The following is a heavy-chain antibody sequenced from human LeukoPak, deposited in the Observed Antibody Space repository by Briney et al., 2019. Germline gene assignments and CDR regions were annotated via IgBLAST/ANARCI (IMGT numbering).Heavy chain of an antibody. CDR2: ISSSSSYI. Sequence: GGSLRLSCAASGFTFSSYGMNWVRQAPGKGLEWVSSISSSSSYIYYADSVKGRFTISRDNAKNSLYLQMDSLRAEDTAVYYCARDGSGILTGYSPLDYWGQGTLVTVSS. V-gene: IGHV3-21*01. CDR3: ARDGSGILTGYSPLDY. CDR1: GFTFSSYG. J-gene: IGHJ4*02. D-gene: IGHD3-9*01.